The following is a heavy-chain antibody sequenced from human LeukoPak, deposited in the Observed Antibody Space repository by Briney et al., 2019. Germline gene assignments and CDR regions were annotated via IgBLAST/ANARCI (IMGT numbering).Heavy chain of an antibody. D-gene: IGHD3-22*01. J-gene: IGHJ4*02. V-gene: IGHV4-39*01. Sequence: SETLSLTCTVSGGSISSSSYYWGWIRQPPGKGLEWIGSIYYSGSTYYNPSLKSRVTISVDTSKNQFSLKPSSVTAADTAVYYCARQATMIVVWWGQGTLVTVSS. CDR2: IYYSGST. CDR1: GGSISSSSYY. CDR3: ARQATMIVVW.